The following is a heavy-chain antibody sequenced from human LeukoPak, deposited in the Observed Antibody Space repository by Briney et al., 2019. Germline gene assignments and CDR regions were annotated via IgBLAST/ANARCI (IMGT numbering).Heavy chain of an antibody. CDR3: ARVVTVAWSERRPGNHYMDV. CDR2: ISSSGSYI. Sequence: PGGSLSLSCVSSGFTFSSYTMNWLRQAPGKGLAWVSSISSSGSYIYYTDSVKGQFTISRDNAKNSLYLQMNSLRAEDTAVYYCARVVTVAWSERRPGNHYMDVWGKGTTVTVSS. CDR1: GFTFSSYT. J-gene: IGHJ6*03. V-gene: IGHV3-21*01. D-gene: IGHD1-1*01.